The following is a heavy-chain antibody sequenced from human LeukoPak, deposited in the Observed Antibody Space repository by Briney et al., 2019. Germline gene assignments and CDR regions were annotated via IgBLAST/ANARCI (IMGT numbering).Heavy chain of an antibody. D-gene: IGHD1-26*01. Sequence: ASVNVSCKASAGTLSTYTIHWVRRAPGQGLEWMGRVISILRTATYGQKFQGRVTITADKSTSTTYMELTDLRLQDTAFYYCARSLGRGFDYRGQGSLVTVSS. CDR2: VISILRTA. CDR3: ARSLGRGFDY. J-gene: IGHJ4*02. V-gene: IGHV1-69*08. CDR1: AGTLSTYT.